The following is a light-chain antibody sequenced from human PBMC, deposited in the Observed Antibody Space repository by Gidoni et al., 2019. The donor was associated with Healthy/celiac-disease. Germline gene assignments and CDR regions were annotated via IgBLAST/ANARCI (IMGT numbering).Light chain of an antibody. V-gene: IGKV3-11*01. CDR3: PQRSNWPPT. CDR2: DAS. CDR1: KRVSSY. Sequence: EMVLKQSPATLSLSPGERATLSCRASKRVSSYLAWYQQKPGQAPRLLIYDASNRATGIPAMFSGSGSGSDFTLTLSSLEPEDFAVYYCPQRSNWPPTFGQGTKVELK. J-gene: IGKJ1*01.